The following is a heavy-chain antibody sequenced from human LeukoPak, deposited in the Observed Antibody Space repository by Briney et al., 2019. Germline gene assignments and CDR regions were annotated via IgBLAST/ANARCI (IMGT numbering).Heavy chain of an antibody. CDR1: GYTFTIYG. V-gene: IGHV1-18*01. CDR3: ARANGDYYGSGSYDY. D-gene: IGHD3-10*01. J-gene: IGHJ4*02. Sequence: ASVTVSFTASGYTFTIYGISWVRQAPGQGLEWMGWFSAYNGNTNYAQKLQGRVTMTTDTSTSTAYMKLRSLRSDDTAVYYCARANGDYYGSGSYDYWGQGTLVTVSS. CDR2: FSAYNGNT.